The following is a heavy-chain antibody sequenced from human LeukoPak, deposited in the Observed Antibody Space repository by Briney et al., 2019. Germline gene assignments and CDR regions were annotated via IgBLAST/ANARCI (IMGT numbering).Heavy chain of an antibody. CDR1: GGSFSGYY. D-gene: IGHD3-10*01. CDR3: ARVRWYYGSGSYYDY. CDR2: INHSGST. Sequence: SETLSLTCAVYGGSFSGYYWSWIRQPPGKGLEWIGEINHSGSTNYNPSLKSRVTISVDTSKNQFSLKLCSVTAADTAVYYCARVRWYYGSGSYYDYWGQGTLVTVSS. V-gene: IGHV4-34*01. J-gene: IGHJ4*02.